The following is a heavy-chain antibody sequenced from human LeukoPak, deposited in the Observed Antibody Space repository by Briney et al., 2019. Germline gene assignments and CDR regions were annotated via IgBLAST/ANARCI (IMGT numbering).Heavy chain of an antibody. J-gene: IGHJ4*02. CDR1: GFTFSNYE. V-gene: IGHV3-48*03. CDR3: ARVSANYFDY. Sequence: GGSLRLSCAASGFTFSNYEMNWVRQAPGKGLEWVAYISSVGNSIHYADSVKGRFTISRDNAKESLYLQIYSLRAEDTAVYYCARVSANYFDYWGEGALVTVSS. D-gene: IGHD2-8*01. CDR2: ISSVGNSI.